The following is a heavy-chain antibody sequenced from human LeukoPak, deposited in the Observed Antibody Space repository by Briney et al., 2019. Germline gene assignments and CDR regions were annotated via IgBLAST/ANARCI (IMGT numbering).Heavy chain of an antibody. CDR3: AATMVRGVHTHFDY. CDR2: VYYSGST. V-gene: IGHV4-59*08. CDR1: GGSISSYY. Sequence: SETLSLTCTVSGGSISSYYWSWIRQPPGKGLEWIGYVYYSGSTNYNPSLKSRVTISVDTSKNQFSLKLSSVTAADTAVYYCAATMVRGVHTHFDYWGQGTLVTVSS. J-gene: IGHJ4*02. D-gene: IGHD3-10*01.